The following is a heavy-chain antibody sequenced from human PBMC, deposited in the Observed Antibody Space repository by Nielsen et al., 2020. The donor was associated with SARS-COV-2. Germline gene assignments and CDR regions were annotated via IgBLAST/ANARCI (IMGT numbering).Heavy chain of an antibody. D-gene: IGHD5-12*01. Sequence: LKISCAASGFTFDDYAMHWVRQAPGKGLEWVSGISWNSGSIGYADSVKGRFTISRDNAKNSLYLQMNSLRAEDTALYYCGSGLGAFDIWGQGTMVTVSS. CDR1: GFTFDDYA. V-gene: IGHV3-9*01. J-gene: IGHJ3*02. CDR3: GSGLGAFDI. CDR2: ISWNSGSI.